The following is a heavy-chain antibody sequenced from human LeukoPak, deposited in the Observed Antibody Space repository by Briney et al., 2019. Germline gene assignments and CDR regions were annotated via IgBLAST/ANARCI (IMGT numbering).Heavy chain of an antibody. CDR1: GFTLSSYS. CDR3: AKLPSSGWLDY. D-gene: IGHD6-19*01. V-gene: IGHV3-53*01. Sequence: GGSLRLSCAASGFTLSSYSMSWVRQAPGKGLEWVSAFYSGGNTYYTGSVKGRFIISRDSSKNTLYLQMNNLRPEDTAMYYCAKLPSSGWLDYWGQGTLVTVSS. J-gene: IGHJ4*02. CDR2: FYSGGNT.